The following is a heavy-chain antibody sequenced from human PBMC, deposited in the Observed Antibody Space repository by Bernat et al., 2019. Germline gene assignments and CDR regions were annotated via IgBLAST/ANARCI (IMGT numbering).Heavy chain of an antibody. CDR2: IKQDGSEK. CDR3: ARATSPGKTDFWGGYRYYFDY. J-gene: IGHJ4*02. D-gene: IGHD3-3*01. CDR1: GFTFSSYW. V-gene: IGHV3-7*01. Sequence: EVQLVESGGGLVQPGGSLRLSCAASGFTFSSYWMSWVRQAPGKGLEWGANIKQDGSEKCDVDTVKGRFTISVDNAKSSLYLQMNSLKAEDTAVYYCARATSPGKTDFWGGYRYYFDYWGQGTLVTVSS.